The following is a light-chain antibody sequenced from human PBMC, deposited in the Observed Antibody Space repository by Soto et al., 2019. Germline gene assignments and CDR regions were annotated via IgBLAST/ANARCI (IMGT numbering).Light chain of an antibody. V-gene: IGLV2-8*01. CDR3: SSYAGSNNLGV. CDR2: EVS. Sequence: QSALTQPPSASGSPGQSVTISCTGTSSDVGGYNYVSWYQQHPGKAPKLMIYEVSKRPSGVPDRFSGSNSGNTASLTVSELQGEDEADYYCSSYAGSNNLGVFGTGTKVTVL. J-gene: IGLJ1*01. CDR1: SSDVGGYNY.